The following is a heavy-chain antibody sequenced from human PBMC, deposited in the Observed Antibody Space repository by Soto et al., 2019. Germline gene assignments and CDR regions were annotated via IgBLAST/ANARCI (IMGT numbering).Heavy chain of an antibody. Sequence: QITLKESAPTLVKPTQTLTLTCTFSGFSLSTSGVNVGWIRQPPGKALEWLALIYWDDHKHYSPSLKGRLTIPKXXSXNXXVLTMTDMDPVDTATYYCAHGRLVEGAVAGSAFDIWGQGTMVTVSS. CDR2: IYWDDHK. CDR3: AHGRLVEGAVAGSAFDI. D-gene: IGHD6-19*01. J-gene: IGHJ3*02. CDR1: GFSLSTSGVN. V-gene: IGHV2-5*02.